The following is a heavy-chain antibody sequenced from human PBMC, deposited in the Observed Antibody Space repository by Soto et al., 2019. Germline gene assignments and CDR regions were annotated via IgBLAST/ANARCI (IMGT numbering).Heavy chain of an antibody. D-gene: IGHD3-22*01. CDR3: ARALKEYDYESNTYYYFDY. V-gene: IGHV4-30-4*01. CDR1: GGSISSGDYS. Sequence: QVQLRESGPGLVKPSQTLSLTCSVSGGSISSGDYSWNWIRQPPGKELGWIGYIYYSGRAYYNPYLQTRMTISVDTSKNQFSPQLTSVTAVDTTVYYCARALKEYDYESNTYYYFDYWGQGTLVTVSS. CDR2: IYYSGRA. J-gene: IGHJ4*02.